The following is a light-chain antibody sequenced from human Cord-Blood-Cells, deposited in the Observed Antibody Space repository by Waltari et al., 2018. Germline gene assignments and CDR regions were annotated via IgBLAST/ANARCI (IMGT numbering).Light chain of an antibody. V-gene: IGKV1-39*01. J-gene: IGKJ1*01. CDR1: QSISSY. CDR2: AAS. CDR3: QQSYSTPPT. Sequence: DIQMTQSPSSLSASVGDRVTITCRASQSISSYLNWYQQKLGKAPKLLIYAASSLQSGVPSRFSGSVSGTDFTLTISSLQPEDFATYYCQQSYSTPPTFGQGTKVESK.